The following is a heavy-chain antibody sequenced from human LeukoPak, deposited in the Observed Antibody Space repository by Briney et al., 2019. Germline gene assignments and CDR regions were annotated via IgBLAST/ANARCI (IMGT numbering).Heavy chain of an antibody. CDR2: IYYSGST. CDR1: GGSISSSSYY. D-gene: IGHD4-17*01. CDR3: ARGPYGDYRRRFRFDP. V-gene: IGHV4-39*01. J-gene: IGHJ5*02. Sequence: PSETLSLTCTVSGGSISSSSYYWGWTRQPPGKGLEWIGSIYYSGSTYYNPSLKSRVTISVDTSKNQFSLKLSSVTAADTAVYYCARGPYGDYRRRFRFDPWGQGTLVTVSS.